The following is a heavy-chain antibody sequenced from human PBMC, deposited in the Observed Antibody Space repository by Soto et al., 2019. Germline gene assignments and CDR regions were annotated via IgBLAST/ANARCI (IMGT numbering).Heavy chain of an antibody. Sequence: SETLSLTCAVYGGSFSGYYWSWIRQPPGKGLEWIGEINHSGSTNYNPSIKSRVTISVDTSKNQFSLKLCSVTAADTAVYYCARTSYYFFWSGYYGDYYYYYMDVWGKGTTVTVSS. CDR2: INHSGST. V-gene: IGHV4-34*01. J-gene: IGHJ6*03. CDR3: ARTSYYFFWSGYYGDYYYYYMDV. D-gene: IGHD3-3*01. CDR1: GGSFSGYY.